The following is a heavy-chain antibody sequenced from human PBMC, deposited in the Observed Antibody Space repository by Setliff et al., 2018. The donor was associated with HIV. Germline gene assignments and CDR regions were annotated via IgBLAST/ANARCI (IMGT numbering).Heavy chain of an antibody. D-gene: IGHD6-19*01. Sequence: ASVKVSCKASGGTLSRHAFSWVRQAPGQGLEWMGGIIPTFDTANYAQKFQGRVTITADKSTNTVYMELNSLRSEDTAMYYCARGVHSGGSGWYNWYFDLWGRGTLVTVSS. J-gene: IGHJ2*01. V-gene: IGHV1-69*06. CDR1: GGTLSRHA. CDR3: ARGVHSGGSGWYNWYFDL. CDR2: IIPTFDTA.